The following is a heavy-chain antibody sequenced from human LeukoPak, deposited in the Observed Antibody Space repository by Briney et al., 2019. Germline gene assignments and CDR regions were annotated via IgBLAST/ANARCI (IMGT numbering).Heavy chain of an antibody. CDR1: GYTFTGYY. V-gene: IGHV1-2*02. D-gene: IGHD3-10*01. CDR3: ARVPGSGSYYNLDY. J-gene: IGHJ4*02. Sequence: ASVKVSCKASGYTFTGYYMHWVRQAPGQGLEWMGWINPNSGGTNYAQKFQGRVTMTRDTPISTAYMELSRLRSDDTAVYYCARVPGSGSYYNLDYWGQGTLVTVSS. CDR2: INPNSGGT.